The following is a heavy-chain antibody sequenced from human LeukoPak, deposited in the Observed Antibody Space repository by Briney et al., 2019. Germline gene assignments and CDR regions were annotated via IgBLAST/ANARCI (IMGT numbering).Heavy chain of an antibody. Sequence: ASVKVSCKASGGTFSSYAISWVRQAPGQGLEWMGRIIPIFGIANYAQKFQSRVTITADKSTSTAYMELSSLRSEDTAVYYCARDRGDGYDYFDYWGQGTLVTVSS. CDR1: GGTFSSYA. D-gene: IGHD5-24*01. J-gene: IGHJ4*02. CDR3: ARDRGDGYDYFDY. V-gene: IGHV1-69*04. CDR2: IIPIFGIA.